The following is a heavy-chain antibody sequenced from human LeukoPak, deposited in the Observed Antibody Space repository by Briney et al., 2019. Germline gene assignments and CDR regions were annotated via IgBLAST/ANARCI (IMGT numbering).Heavy chain of an antibody. J-gene: IGHJ3*01. Sequence: KPSETLSLTCTVSGGSINSYYWGWIRQPPGKGLEWIGYIYYSGSTNFNPSLKSRVTISVDTSKNQFSLKLSSVTAADTAVYYCARNTDYYDSSGYYHSDAFDVWGQGTMVTVSP. CDR3: ARNTDYYDSSGYYHSDAFDV. CDR2: IYYSGST. D-gene: IGHD3-22*01. CDR1: GGSINSYY. V-gene: IGHV4-59*01.